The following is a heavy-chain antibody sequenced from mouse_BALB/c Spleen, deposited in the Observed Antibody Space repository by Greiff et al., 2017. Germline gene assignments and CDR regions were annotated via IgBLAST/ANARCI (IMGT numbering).Heavy chain of an antibody. CDR3: ARREGITTATTGAMDY. D-gene: IGHD1-2*01. CDR1: GYSFTGYT. CDR2: INPYNGGT. Sequence: EVHLVESGPELVKPGASMKISCKASGYSFTGYTMNWVKQSHGKNLEWIGLINPYNGGTSYNQKFKGKATLTVDKSSSTAYMELLSLTSEDSAVYYCARREGITTATTGAMDYWGQGTSVTVSS. V-gene: IGHV1-18*01. J-gene: IGHJ4*01.